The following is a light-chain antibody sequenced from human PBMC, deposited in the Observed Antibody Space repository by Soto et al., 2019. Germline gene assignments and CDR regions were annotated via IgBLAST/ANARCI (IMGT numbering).Light chain of an antibody. J-gene: IGKJ1*01. CDR3: QQYNQWPGT. V-gene: IGKV3-20*01. Sequence: EIVLTQSPGTLSLSPGERATLSCRASQTFSNSFLSWFQQIPGQAPRLLIYGASMRATGIPDRFSGSGSGTEFTLTISSLQSEDFAVYHCQQYNQWPGTFGQGTKVDIK. CDR1: QTFSNSF. CDR2: GAS.